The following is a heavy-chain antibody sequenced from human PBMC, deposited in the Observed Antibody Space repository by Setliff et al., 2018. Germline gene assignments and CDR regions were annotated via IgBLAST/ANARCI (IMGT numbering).Heavy chain of an antibody. CDR2: MNIDNGKT. D-gene: IGHD2-21*01. J-gene: IGHJ4*02. CDR3: ARGYCDGIGCPAPLYYFDS. V-gene: IGHV1-3*03. CDR1: GYTFTGYY. Sequence: GASVKVSCKASGYTFTGYYMHWVRQAPGQGLEWMGWMNIDNGKTEYSQEFQDRVTFTRDTFAETAYMELRSLTSDDMAVYYCARGYCDGIGCPAPLYYFDSWGQGTLVTVSS.